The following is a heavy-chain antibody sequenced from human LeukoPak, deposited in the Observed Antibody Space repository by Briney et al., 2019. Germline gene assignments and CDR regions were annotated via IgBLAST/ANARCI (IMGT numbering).Heavy chain of an antibody. V-gene: IGHV4-4*07. J-gene: IGHJ5*02. CDR3: AREKQQLGFDH. D-gene: IGHD1-1*01. CDR2: IQNSGSA. CDR1: GGSITSYY. Sequence: SETLSLTCTVSGGSITSYYWSWIRQPAGKGLEWIGRIQNSGSANYNPSLRSRLTMSIDTSKNQFSLNLTSMTAADTAVYFCAREKQQLGFDHWGQGTLVTVSS.